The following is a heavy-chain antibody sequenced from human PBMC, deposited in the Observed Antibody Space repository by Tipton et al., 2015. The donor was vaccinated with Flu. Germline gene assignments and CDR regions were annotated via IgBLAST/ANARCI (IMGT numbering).Heavy chain of an antibody. CDR3: ARGVGALRYFDWLPRAFDY. D-gene: IGHD3-9*01. J-gene: IGHJ4*02. CDR2: INHSGST. CDR1: GGSFSGYY. V-gene: IGHV4-34*01. Sequence: LRLSCAVYGGSFSGYYWSWIRQPPGKGLEWIGEINHSGSTNYNPSLKSRVTISVDTSKNQFSLKLSSVTAADTAVYYCARGVGALRYFDWLPRAFDYWGQGTLVTVSS.